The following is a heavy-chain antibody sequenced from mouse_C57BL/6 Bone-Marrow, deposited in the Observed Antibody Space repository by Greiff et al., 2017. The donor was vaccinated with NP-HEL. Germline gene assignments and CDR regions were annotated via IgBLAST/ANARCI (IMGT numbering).Heavy chain of an antibody. D-gene: IGHD2-13*01. V-gene: IGHV1-72*01. CDR3: ARGSDFFFDY. J-gene: IGHJ2*01. CDR2: IGPNSGGT. Sequence: QVQLQQPGAELVKPGASVKLSCKASGYTFTSYWMHWVKQRPGRGLEWIGRIGPNSGGTKYNEKFKSKATLTVDKPSSTAYMQLSSLTSEDSSVYYCARGSDFFFDYWGQGTTLTVSS. CDR1: GYTFTSYW.